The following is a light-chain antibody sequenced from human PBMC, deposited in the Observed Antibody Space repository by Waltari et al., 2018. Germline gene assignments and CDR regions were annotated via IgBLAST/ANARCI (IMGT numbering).Light chain of an antibody. J-gene: IGKJ1*01. V-gene: IGKV1-39*01. CDR2: AAA. CDR1: QSIDKV. CDR3: QPTYTSLAWT. Sequence: DIQMTQAPSSLSASVGDRVTITCRPTQSIDKVLNWYQKKPGKAPDLLIYAAATLQTGVPSRFSGSGSGTDFTLTITSLHPEDFATYYCQPTYTSLAWTFGQGTKVEIK.